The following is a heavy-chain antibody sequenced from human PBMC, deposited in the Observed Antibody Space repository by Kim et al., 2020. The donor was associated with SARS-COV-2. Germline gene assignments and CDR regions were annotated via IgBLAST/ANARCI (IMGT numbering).Heavy chain of an antibody. CDR1: GFTFSDHY. CDR2: SRNKANSYTT. CDR3: ARGFLRKSYSSFDY. J-gene: IGHJ4*01. V-gene: IGHV3-72*01. D-gene: IGHD3-10*01. Sequence: GGSLRLSCAASGFTFSDHYMDWVRQAPGKGLEWVARSRNKANSYTTEYAASVKGRFTISRDDSKNSLYLQMNSLKTEDTAVYYCARGFLRKSYSSFDYWGHGTLVTVSS.